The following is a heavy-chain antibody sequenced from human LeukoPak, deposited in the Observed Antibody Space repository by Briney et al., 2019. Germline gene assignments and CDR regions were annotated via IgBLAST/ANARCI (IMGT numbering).Heavy chain of an antibody. CDR3: ARDGIAAPFDP. D-gene: IGHD6-13*01. V-gene: IGHV4-59*01. Sequence: PSETLSLTCTVSGGSISSYYWSWIRQPPGKGLEWIGYIYYSGSTNYNPSLKSRVTISVDTSKNQFSLKLSSVTAADTAVYYCARDGIAAPFDPWGQGTLVTVSS. CDR1: GGSISSYY. CDR2: IYYSGST. J-gene: IGHJ5*02.